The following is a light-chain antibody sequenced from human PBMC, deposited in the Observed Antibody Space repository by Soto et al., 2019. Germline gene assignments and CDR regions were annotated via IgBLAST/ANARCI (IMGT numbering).Light chain of an antibody. CDR3: LLAYSGANLV. CDR1: TGAVTSGHY. Sequence: QAVVTQEPSLTVSPGGTVTRTCGSSTGAVTSGHYPYWFQQKPGQAPRTLIYDTSNRHSWTPARFSGSLLGGKAALTLSGAQPEDEAEYYCLLAYSGANLVFGGGTQLTVL. V-gene: IGLV7-46*01. CDR2: DTS. J-gene: IGLJ7*01.